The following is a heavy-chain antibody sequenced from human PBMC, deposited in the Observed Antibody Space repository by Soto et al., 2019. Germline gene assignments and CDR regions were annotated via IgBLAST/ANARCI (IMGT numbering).Heavy chain of an antibody. CDR2: IRTKSNGYAT. V-gene: IGHV3-73*01. D-gene: IGHD6-6*01. Sequence: GGSLRLSCAASGFTFSGSAIHWVRQASGKGLEWVARIRTKSNGYATTYAASVKGRFTISRDDSKNMACLQMNGLKTEDTAMYYCSRVEYVTSSPIGWGQGTLVTVSS. CDR3: SRVEYVTSSPIG. CDR1: GFTFSGSA. J-gene: IGHJ4*02.